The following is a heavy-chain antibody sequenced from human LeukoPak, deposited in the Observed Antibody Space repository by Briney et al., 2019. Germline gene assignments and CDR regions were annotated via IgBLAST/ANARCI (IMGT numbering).Heavy chain of an antibody. CDR3: ARRGIVGATSTHYYFDY. V-gene: IGHV4-4*09. Sequence: SETLSLTCTVSGDSISSYYWSWIRQPPGKGLEWIGYIYTSGGTNYNPSLKSRVTISVDTSKNQFSLKLSSVTAADTAVYYCARRGIVGATSTHYYFDYWGQGTLVTVSS. CDR2: IYTSGGT. D-gene: IGHD1-26*01. CDR1: GDSISSYY. J-gene: IGHJ4*02.